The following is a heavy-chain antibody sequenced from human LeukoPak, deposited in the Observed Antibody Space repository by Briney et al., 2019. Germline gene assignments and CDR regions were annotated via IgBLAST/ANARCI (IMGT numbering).Heavy chain of an antibody. Sequence: SQTLSLTCTVSGGSISSGSYYWSWIRQPAGKGLEWIGRIYTSGSTNYNPSLKSRVTISVDTSKNQFSLKLSSVTAADTAVYYCARDTVTTNWYFDLWGRGTLVTVSS. V-gene: IGHV4-61*02. CDR2: IYTSGST. CDR3: ARDTVTTNWYFDL. D-gene: IGHD4-11*01. CDR1: GGSISSGSYY. J-gene: IGHJ2*01.